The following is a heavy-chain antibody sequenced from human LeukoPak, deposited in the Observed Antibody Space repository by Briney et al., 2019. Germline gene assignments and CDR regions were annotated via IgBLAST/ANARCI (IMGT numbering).Heavy chain of an antibody. D-gene: IGHD2-21*01. CDR2: INSNSGGT. J-gene: IGHJ4*02. CDR3: ASGDCLRSLCEIAVY. V-gene: IGHV1-2*02. CDR1: GYTFTGYY. Sequence: ASVTVSCKASGYTFTGYYMHWVRQAPGQGLEWMGWINSNSGGTNYAQKFQGRVTMTRDTSISTAYMELSRLRSDDTAVYYCASGDCLRSLCEIAVYWGQGTLVTVSS.